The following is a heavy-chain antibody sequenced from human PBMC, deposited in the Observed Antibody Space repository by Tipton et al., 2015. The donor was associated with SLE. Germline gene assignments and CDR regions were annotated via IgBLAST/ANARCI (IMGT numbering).Heavy chain of an antibody. CDR3: ARHGRGYCSGTICSSFDY. V-gene: IGHV4-39*01. Sequence: TLSLTCNVSGGSISGSNYYWGWIRQPPGKGLGWIASSFSDGRTYYNSSLKSRISISVDTSRNQFSLSLSSVTAADTAVYYCARHGRGYCSGTICSSFDYWGQGTLVSVSS. D-gene: IGHD2-2*01. CDR1: GGSISGSNYY. CDR2: SFSDGRT. J-gene: IGHJ4*02.